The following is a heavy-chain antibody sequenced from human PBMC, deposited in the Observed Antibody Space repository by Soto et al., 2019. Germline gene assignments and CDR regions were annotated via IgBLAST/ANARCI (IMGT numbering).Heavy chain of an antibody. CDR2: IYYSGST. J-gene: IGHJ6*02. V-gene: IGHV4-31*03. Sequence: QVQLQESGPGLVKPSQTLSLTCTVSGGSISSGGYYWSWIRQYPGKGLEWIGYIYYSGSTYYNPSLKSRVTISVDTSKNQFTLKLSSVTAADTAVYYCVRCYEYYYYGMDVWGQGTTVTVSS. D-gene: IGHD2-15*01. CDR3: VRCYEYYYYGMDV. CDR1: GGSISSGGYY.